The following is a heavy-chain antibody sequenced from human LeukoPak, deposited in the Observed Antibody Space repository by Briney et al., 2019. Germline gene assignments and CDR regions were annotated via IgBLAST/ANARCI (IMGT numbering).Heavy chain of an antibody. CDR3: AKVRGPQGSYPTYFDY. CDR1: GFTFSSYW. D-gene: IGHD1-26*01. Sequence: GGSLRLSCAASGFTFSSYWMNWVRQAPGKGLEWVANIKEDGSEKYYVDSVRGRFTISRDNSKNTLYLQMNSLRAEDSAVYYCAKVRGPQGSYPTYFDYWGQGTLVTVSS. V-gene: IGHV3-7*01. J-gene: IGHJ4*02. CDR2: IKEDGSEK.